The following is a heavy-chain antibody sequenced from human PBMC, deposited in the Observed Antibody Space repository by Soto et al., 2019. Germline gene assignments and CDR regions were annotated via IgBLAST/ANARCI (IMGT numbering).Heavy chain of an antibody. CDR1: GGSISSGDYY. Sequence: PSETLSLTCTVSGGSISSGDYYWSWIRQPPGKGLEWIGYIYYSGSTYYNPSLKSRVTISVDTSKNQFSLKLSSVTAADTAVYYCARGSDNDYFLDYWGQGTLVTVSS. V-gene: IGHV4-30-4*01. CDR3: ARGSDNDYFLDY. D-gene: IGHD4-17*01. J-gene: IGHJ4*02. CDR2: IYYSGST.